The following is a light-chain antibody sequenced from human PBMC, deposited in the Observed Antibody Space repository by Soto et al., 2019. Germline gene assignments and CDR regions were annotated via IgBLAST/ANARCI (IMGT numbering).Light chain of an antibody. J-gene: IGKJ5*01. CDR1: QDVSNY. Sequence: DIHITQSPYSLSASVGDRVTLTCQASQDVSNYLSWYQQKLGKAPKLLIYDASNLETGVPSRFSGSGSGTYFSFTISSLQPEDFATYYCQQYSNRITFGQGTRLEI. CDR3: QQYSNRIT. V-gene: IGKV1-33*01. CDR2: DAS.